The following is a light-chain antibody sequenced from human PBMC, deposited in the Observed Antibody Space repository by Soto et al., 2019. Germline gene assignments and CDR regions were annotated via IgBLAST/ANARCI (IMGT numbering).Light chain of an antibody. CDR2: DAS. CDR1: QSVSNY. J-gene: IGKJ1*01. CDR3: HQDFNLPWT. V-gene: IGKV3-11*01. Sequence: EIVLTQSPGTLSLSPGERGTLSCRASQSVSNYLAWYQQKPGQAPRLLIYDASNRATDIPARFSGSGSGTDFTLTISSLQPEDFAVYFCHQDFNLPWTFGQGTKVDIK.